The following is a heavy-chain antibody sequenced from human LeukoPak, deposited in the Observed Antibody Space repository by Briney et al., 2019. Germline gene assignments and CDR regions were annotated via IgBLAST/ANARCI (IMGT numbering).Heavy chain of an antibody. J-gene: IGHJ4*02. Sequence: PSENLSRTGTGSGCSISSYYWSWIRQPAGKGLEWIGRIYTSGSTNYNPSLKSRVTMSVDTSKNQFSLKLSSVTAADTAVYYCASGPPFDYWGQGTLVTVSS. CDR3: ASGPPFDY. V-gene: IGHV4-4*07. CDR1: GCSISSYY. CDR2: IYTSGST.